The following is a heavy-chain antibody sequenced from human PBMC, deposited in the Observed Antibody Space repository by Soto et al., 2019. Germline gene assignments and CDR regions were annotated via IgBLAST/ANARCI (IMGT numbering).Heavy chain of an antibody. J-gene: IGHJ4*02. V-gene: IGHV4-59*01. CDR1: GGSITSYF. D-gene: IGHD3-22*01. CDR3: AKDKYYDSTGTFDF. CDR2: IYHRGNT. Sequence: SETLSLTCTVSGGSITSYFWTWIRQPPGKGLEWIGYIYHRGNTNYNPSLKSRVTFSVDTSKNQFSLKLSSVTAADTAVYYCAKDKYYDSTGTFDFWGQGTLVTVPQ.